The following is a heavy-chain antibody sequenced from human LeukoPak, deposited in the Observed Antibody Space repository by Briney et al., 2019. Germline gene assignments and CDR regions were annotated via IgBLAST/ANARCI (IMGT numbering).Heavy chain of an antibody. CDR3: ARGHIVVVTAITNWFDP. Sequence: SETLSLTCTVSGGSISSYYWSWIRQPPGKGLEWIGYIYYSGSTYYNPSLKSRVTISVDTSKNQFSLKLSSVTAADTAVYYCARGHIVVVTAITNWFDPWGQGTLVTVSS. CDR1: GGSISSYY. CDR2: IYYSGST. J-gene: IGHJ5*02. V-gene: IGHV4-59*12. D-gene: IGHD2-21*02.